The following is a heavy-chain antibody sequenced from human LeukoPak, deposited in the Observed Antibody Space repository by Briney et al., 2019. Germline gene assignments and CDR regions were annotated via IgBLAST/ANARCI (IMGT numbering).Heavy chain of an antibody. CDR1: GFTFDDYT. CDR3: AKGTSSWHEFDS. Sequence: GGSLRLSCAASGFTFDDYTMHWVRLVPGKGLEWVSLIRWDGGDTYYTDSVKGRFTISRDNNRNSLYLQMNSLTIEDTALYYCAKGTSSWHEFDSWGQGTLVTVSS. V-gene: IGHV3-43*01. J-gene: IGHJ4*02. D-gene: IGHD6-13*01. CDR2: IRWDGGDT.